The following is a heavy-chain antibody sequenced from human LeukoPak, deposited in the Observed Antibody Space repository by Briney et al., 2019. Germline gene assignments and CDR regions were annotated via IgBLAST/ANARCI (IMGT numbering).Heavy chain of an antibody. CDR3: ARGRSRVTIFGVALNWLDS. CDR1: GGSFSNYD. CDR2: IHHSGRT. Sequence: ETLSLTCAVYGGSFSNYDWTWIRQPPGKGLEWIGEIHHSGRTNYNPSPKSRITISADTSKKQFSLRLSSVTAADTAVYYCARGRSRVTIFGVALNWLDSWGQGNLVTVSS. D-gene: IGHD3-3*01. V-gene: IGHV4-34*01. J-gene: IGHJ5*01.